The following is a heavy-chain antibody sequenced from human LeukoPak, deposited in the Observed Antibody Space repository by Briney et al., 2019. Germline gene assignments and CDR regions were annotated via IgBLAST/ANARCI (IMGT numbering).Heavy chain of an antibody. D-gene: IGHD6-6*01. CDR2: IYYSGST. J-gene: IGHJ4*02. CDR3: ARESIAARRSFGY. Sequence: SETLSLTCTVSGGSISSYYWSWIRQPPGKGLEWIGYIYYSGSTNYNPSLKSRVTISVDTSKNQFSLKLSSVTAADTAVYYCARESIAARRSFGYWGQGTLVTVYS. CDR1: GGSISSYY. V-gene: IGHV4-59*01.